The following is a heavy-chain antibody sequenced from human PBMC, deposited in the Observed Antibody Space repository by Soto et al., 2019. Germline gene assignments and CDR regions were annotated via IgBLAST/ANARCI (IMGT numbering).Heavy chain of an antibody. CDR1: GGSISSYY. D-gene: IGHD2-15*01. CDR3: AREYGGKSDY. J-gene: IGHJ4*02. Sequence: PSETLSRTCTVSGGSISSYYWSWIRQPPGKGLEWIGYIYYSGSTNYNPPLKSRVTISVDTSKNQFSLKLSSVTAADTAVYYCAREYGGKSDYWGQGTLVTVSS. V-gene: IGHV4-59*01. CDR2: IYYSGST.